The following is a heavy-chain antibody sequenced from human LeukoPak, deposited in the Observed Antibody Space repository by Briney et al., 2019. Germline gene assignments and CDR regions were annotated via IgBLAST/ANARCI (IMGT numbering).Heavy chain of an antibody. Sequence: PGGSLRLSCAASGFTFSSYGMHWVRQAPGKGLEWAAFIRYDGSNKYYADSVKGRFTISRDNSKNTLYLQMNSLRAEDTAVYYCAKDPTPIAAAAREDLYYYYMDVWGKGTTVTVPS. CDR1: GFTFSSYG. D-gene: IGHD6-13*01. CDR2: IRYDGSNK. V-gene: IGHV3-30*02. J-gene: IGHJ6*03. CDR3: AKDPTPIAAAAREDLYYYYMDV.